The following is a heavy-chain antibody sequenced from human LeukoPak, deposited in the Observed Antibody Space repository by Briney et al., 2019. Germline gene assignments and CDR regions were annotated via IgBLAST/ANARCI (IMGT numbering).Heavy chain of an antibody. J-gene: IGHJ4*02. CDR1: GFPFSSHG. V-gene: IGHV3-66*01. D-gene: IGHD5-18*01. CDR3: AREGHSYAHGSFDY. Sequence: GGSLRLSRAGSGFPFSSHGMNWVRQAPGKGLEWVSGISPGGPTYYADSVKGRSTISRDNSKNTLYLQMNSLRVEDTAVYYCAREGHSYAHGSFDYWGQGTLVTVSS. CDR2: ISPGGPT.